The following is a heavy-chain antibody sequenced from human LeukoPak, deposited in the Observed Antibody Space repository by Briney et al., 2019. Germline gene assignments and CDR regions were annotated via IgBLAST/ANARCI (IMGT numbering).Heavy chain of an antibody. V-gene: IGHV3-15*01. J-gene: IGHJ6*04. D-gene: IGHD3-3*01. CDR2: IKSKTDGGTT. Sequence: GGSLRLSCAASGFTLSNAWMSWVGQAPGKGLEWAGRIKSKTDGGTTDYAAPVKGRFTISRDDSKNTLYLQMNSLKTEDTAVYYCTTVYYDFWSGYPDYYYGMDVWGEGTTVTVSS. CDR3: TTVYYDFWSGYPDYYYGMDV. CDR1: GFTLSNAW.